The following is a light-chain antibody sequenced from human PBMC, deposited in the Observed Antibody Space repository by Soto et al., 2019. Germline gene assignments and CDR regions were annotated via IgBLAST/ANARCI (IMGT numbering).Light chain of an antibody. CDR2: DAS. CDR3: AQVYTAQWT. CDR1: ENIKNY. J-gene: IGKJ1*01. Sequence: DIHVTQSPSSLPASLGDRVTITCRASENIKNYLIWYQQKPGKAPKLLIYDASTLKTGVPSRFSGSGSGTDFTFTIGGLQPDDVATYYCAQVYTAQWTFGQGTRV. V-gene: IGKV1-39*01.